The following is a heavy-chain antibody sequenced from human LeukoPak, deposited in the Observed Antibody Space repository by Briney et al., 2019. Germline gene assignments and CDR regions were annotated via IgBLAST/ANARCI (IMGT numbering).Heavy chain of an antibody. CDR3: VSGSLQSGYNFDY. J-gene: IGHJ4*02. D-gene: IGHD3-3*01. CDR2: IKYDGSAT. Sequence: AGGSLRLSCAASGFTFSSYWMHWVRQAPGKGLVWVSHIKYDGSATNYADSVKGRFTISRDNAKNTLYLQMNSLRAEDTAVYYCVSGSLQSGYNFDYWGQGALVTVSS. V-gene: IGHV3-74*01. CDR1: GFTFSSYW.